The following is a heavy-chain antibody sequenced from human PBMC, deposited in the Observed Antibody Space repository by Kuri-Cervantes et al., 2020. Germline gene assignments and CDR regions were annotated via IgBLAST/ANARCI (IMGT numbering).Heavy chain of an antibody. D-gene: IGHD5-18*01. CDR2: IYSGGST. J-gene: IGHJ4*02. CDR3: ARGSGYRFVDY. Sequence: GGSLRLSCAASGFTFSDYYMSWVRQAPGKGLEWVSVIYSGGSTYYADSVKGRFTISRDNSKNTLYLQMNSLRAEDTAVYYCARGSGYRFVDYWGQGTLVTVSS. V-gene: IGHV3-53*01. CDR1: GFTFSDYY.